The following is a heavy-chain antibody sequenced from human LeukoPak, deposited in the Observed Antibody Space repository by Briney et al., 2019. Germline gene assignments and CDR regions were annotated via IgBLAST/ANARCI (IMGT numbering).Heavy chain of an antibody. CDR3: AKDAPFEDYGDPTGAFDI. D-gene: IGHD4-17*01. Sequence: GGSLRLSCAASGFTFSSYGMYWVRQAPGKGLEWVAVISYDGSNKYYADSVKGRFTISRDNSKNTLYLQMNSLRAEDTAVYYCAKDAPFEDYGDPTGAFDIWGQGTMVTVSS. CDR2: ISYDGSNK. CDR1: GFTFSSYG. J-gene: IGHJ3*02. V-gene: IGHV3-30*18.